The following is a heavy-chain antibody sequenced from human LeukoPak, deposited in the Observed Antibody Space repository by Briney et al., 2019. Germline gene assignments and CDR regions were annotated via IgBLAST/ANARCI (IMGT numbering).Heavy chain of an antibody. D-gene: IGHD6-19*01. Sequence: SVKVSCKASGGTFSSYAISWVRQAPGQGLEWMGGIIPIFGTANYAQKFQGRVTITADESTSTAYMELSSLRSEDTGVYYCARSSKDERSGWYGFDYWGQGTLVTVSS. CDR1: GGTFSSYA. V-gene: IGHV1-69*13. CDR3: ARSSKDERSGWYGFDY. CDR2: IIPIFGTA. J-gene: IGHJ4*02.